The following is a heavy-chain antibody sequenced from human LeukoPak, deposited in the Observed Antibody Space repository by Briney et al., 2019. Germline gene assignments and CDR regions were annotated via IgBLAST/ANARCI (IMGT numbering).Heavy chain of an antibody. V-gene: IGHV1-18*01. J-gene: IGHJ4*02. CDR3: ARDSYYYDCSGSRLKFDY. D-gene: IGHD3-22*01. CDR1: GYTFTSYG. CDR2: ISAYNGNT. Sequence: ASVKVSCKASGYTFTSYGISWVRQAPGQGLEWMGWISAYNGNTNYAQKIQGRVTMTTDTSTSTAYMELRSLRSDDTAVYYCARDSYYYDCSGSRLKFDYWRQGTLVTVSS.